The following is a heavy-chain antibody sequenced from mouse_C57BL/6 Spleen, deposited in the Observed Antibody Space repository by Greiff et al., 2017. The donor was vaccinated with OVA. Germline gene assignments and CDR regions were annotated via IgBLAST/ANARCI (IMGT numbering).Heavy chain of an antibody. CDR2: ISYDGSN. D-gene: IGHD2-4*01. CDR1: GYSITSGYY. Sequence: EVKLQESGPGLVKPSQSLSLTCSVTGYSITSGYYWNWIRQFPGNKLEWMGYISYDGSNNYNPSLKNRISITRDTSKNQFFLKLNSVTTEDTATYYCARFGDYDSWFAYWGQGTLVTVSA. J-gene: IGHJ3*01. CDR3: ARFGDYDSWFAY. V-gene: IGHV3-6*01.